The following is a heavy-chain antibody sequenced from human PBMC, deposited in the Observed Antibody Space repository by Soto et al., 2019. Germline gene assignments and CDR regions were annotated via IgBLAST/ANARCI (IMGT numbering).Heavy chain of an antibody. J-gene: IGHJ6*02. CDR2: ISSGSSYI. Sequence: PGGSLRLSCSASGFTFSSYNLYWVRQAPGKGLEWVSSISSGSSYIYYADSVKGRFTISRDNAKNSLYLQMNSLRVEDTAVYYCARHDYDVWSGYDSGMDVWGQGTNVTLSS. D-gene: IGHD3-3*01. V-gene: IGHV3-21*01. CDR1: GFTFSSYN. CDR3: ARHDYDVWSGYDSGMDV.